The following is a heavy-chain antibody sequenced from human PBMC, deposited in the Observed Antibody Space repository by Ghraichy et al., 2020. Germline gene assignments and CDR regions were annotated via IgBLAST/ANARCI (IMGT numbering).Heavy chain of an antibody. CDR1: GFSFSTYN. D-gene: IGHD3-22*01. V-gene: IGHV3-21*01. J-gene: IGHJ4*02. CDR3: ARDSSGYQGFFDY. Sequence: GESLNISCAASGFSFSTYNMNWVRQAPGKGLEWVSSISSSSSYADSVKGRFTISRDNAKNSLYLQLNSLRVEDTAVYFCARDSSGYQGFFDYWGQGALVTVSS. CDR2: ISSSSS.